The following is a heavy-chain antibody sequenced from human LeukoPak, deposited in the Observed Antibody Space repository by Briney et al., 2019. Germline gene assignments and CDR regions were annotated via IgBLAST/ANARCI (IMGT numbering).Heavy chain of an antibody. Sequence: PSETLSLTCTVSGGSISSYYWSWLRQPPGKGLEWLGYIYYSGSTNYNPSLKSRVTISVDTSKNQFSLKLSSVTAADTAVYYCARAKEYYDFWSGYWKYYFDYWGQGTLVTVSS. J-gene: IGHJ4*02. CDR2: IYYSGST. V-gene: IGHV4-59*01. D-gene: IGHD3-3*01. CDR1: GGSISSYY. CDR3: ARAKEYYDFWSGYWKYYFDY.